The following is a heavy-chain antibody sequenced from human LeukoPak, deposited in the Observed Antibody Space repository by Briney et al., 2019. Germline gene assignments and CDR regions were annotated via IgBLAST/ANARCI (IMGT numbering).Heavy chain of an antibody. CDR3: ARAWGVKSYYNVRDAFDI. V-gene: IGHV4-59*01. CDR1: GGSISSYY. D-gene: IGHD3-10*01. CDR2: IYYSGST. J-gene: IGHJ3*02. Sequence: SETLSLTRTVSGGSISSYYWSWIRQPPGKGLEWIGYIYYSGSTNYNPSLKSRVTISVDTSKNQFSLKLSSVTAADTAVYYCARAWGVKSYYNVRDAFDIWGQGTMVTVSS.